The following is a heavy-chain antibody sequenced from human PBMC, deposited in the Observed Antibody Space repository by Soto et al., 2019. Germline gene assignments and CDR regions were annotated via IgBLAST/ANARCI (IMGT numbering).Heavy chain of an antibody. V-gene: IGHV3-30*18. CDR1: VFTCSSYG. J-gene: IGHJ5*02. CDR3: AKDLGAADWGFDP. D-gene: IGHD6-13*01. CDR2: ISYDGSNK. Sequence: GSLRLSCAASVFTCSSYGMHWVRQAPGKGLEWVAVISYDGSNKYYADSVKGRFTISRDNSKNTLYLQMNSLRAEDTAVYYCAKDLGAADWGFDPWGQGTLVTVSS.